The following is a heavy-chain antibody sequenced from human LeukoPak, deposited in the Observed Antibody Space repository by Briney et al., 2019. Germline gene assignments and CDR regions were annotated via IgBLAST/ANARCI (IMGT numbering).Heavy chain of an antibody. CDR3: ARLIVVVNDNPS. J-gene: IGHJ4*02. CDR1: DESITMYY. Sequence: PSESLSLACTVSDESITMYYWAWVRQPRGKGLGWIGYVDRTGSTKINPSLTGPVSTSTDTANNFFFLRLRSVTAADTAVYYCARLIVVVNDNPSWGQGTLVTVSS. D-gene: IGHD2-21*01. CDR2: VDRTGST. V-gene: IGHV4-59*01.